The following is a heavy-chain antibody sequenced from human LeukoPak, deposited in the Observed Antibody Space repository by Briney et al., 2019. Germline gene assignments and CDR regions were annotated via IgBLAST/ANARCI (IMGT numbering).Heavy chain of an antibody. CDR1: GYTLTELS. CDR2: FDPEDGET. J-gene: IGHJ4*02. V-gene: IGHV1-24*01. CDR3: ATKPSDTAWSGGLDY. Sequence: ASVKVSCKVSGYTLTELSMHWVRQAPGKGLEWMGGFDPEDGETIYAQKFQGRVTMTEDTSTDTAYMELSSLRSEDTAVYYCATKPSDTAWSGGLDYWGQGTLVTVSS. D-gene: IGHD5-18*01.